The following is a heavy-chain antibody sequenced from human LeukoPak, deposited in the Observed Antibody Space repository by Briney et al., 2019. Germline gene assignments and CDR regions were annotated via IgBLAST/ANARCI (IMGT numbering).Heavy chain of an antibody. Sequence: GGSLTLPCAASGFTFNSYWMHWVPKAPGKGLVWVSRISSDGSSTKYAASVKGRFTISRDNAKNTLYLQMNSLRAEDTAVYYCARAEAAAGTDYWGQGTLVTVSS. CDR3: ARAEAAAGTDY. J-gene: IGHJ4*02. D-gene: IGHD6-13*01. CDR1: GFTFNSYW. CDR2: ISSDGSST. V-gene: IGHV3-74*01.